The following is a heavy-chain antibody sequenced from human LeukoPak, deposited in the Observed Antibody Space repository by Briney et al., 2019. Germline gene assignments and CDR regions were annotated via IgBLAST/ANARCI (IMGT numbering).Heavy chain of an antibody. V-gene: IGHV3-30*04. CDR3: ARERITMVRGVIRGPIDY. CDR2: TSYDGSNK. J-gene: IGHJ4*02. Sequence: GGSLRLSCAASGFTFSSYAMHWVRQAPGKGLEWVALTSYDGSNKYYADSVKGRFTISRDNSKNTLYLQMNSLRAEDTAVYYCARERITMVRGVIRGPIDYWGQGTLVTVSS. CDR1: GFTFSSYA. D-gene: IGHD3-10*01.